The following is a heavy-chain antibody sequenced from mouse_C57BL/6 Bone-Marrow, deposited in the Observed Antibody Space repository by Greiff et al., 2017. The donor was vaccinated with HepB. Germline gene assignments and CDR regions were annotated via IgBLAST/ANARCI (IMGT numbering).Heavy chain of an antibody. CDR1: GYTFTNYW. CDR3: ASYDYDRAY. J-gene: IGHJ3*01. Sequence: LVRPGTSVKMSCKASGYTFTNYWIGWAKQRPGHGLEWIGDIYPGGGYTNYNEKFKGKATLTADKSSSTAYMQFSSLTSEDSAIYYCASYDYDRAYWGQGTLFTVSA. CDR2: IYPGGGYT. V-gene: IGHV1-63*01. D-gene: IGHD2-4*01.